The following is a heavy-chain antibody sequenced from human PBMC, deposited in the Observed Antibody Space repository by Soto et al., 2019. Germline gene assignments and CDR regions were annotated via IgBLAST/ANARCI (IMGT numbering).Heavy chain of an antibody. CDR2: ISYDGSNK. J-gene: IGHJ6*02. CDR3: AKESGCSSTSCYHYYYYGMDV. V-gene: IGHV3-30*18. CDR1: GFTFSSYG. D-gene: IGHD2-2*01. Sequence: SGGSLRLSCAASGFTFSSYGMHWVRQAPGKGLEWVAVISYDGSNKYYADSVRGRFTISRDNSKNTLYLQMNSLRAEDTAVYYCAKESGCSSTSCYHYYYYGMDVWGQGTTVTVSS.